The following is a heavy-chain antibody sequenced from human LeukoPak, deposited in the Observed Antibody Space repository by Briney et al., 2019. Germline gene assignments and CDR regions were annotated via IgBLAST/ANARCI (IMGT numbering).Heavy chain of an antibody. CDR3: ATRGY. J-gene: IGHJ4*02. Sequence: PGGSLRLSCAASGFTVSSNYMSWVRQAPGKGLEWVSAISDDGGDTKYAESVKGRFTISRDNSRNRLYLQMNSLRAEDTAIYYCATRGYWGQGTLVTVSS. V-gene: IGHV3-23*01. CDR1: GFTVSSNY. CDR2: ISDDGGDT.